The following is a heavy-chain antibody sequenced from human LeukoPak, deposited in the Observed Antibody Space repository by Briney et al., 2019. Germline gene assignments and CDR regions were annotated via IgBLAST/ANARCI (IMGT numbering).Heavy chain of an antibody. Sequence: PGGSLRLSCAASGFTFSSYSMNWVRQAPGKGLEWVSSISSSSSYIYYADSVKGRFTISRDNAKNSLYLQMNSLRAEDTAVYYCAKDRDIVVVPAPWNPRFDPWGQGTLVTVSS. CDR3: AKDRDIVVVPAPWNPRFDP. CDR1: GFTFSSYS. D-gene: IGHD2-2*01. V-gene: IGHV3-21*01. CDR2: ISSSSSYI. J-gene: IGHJ5*02.